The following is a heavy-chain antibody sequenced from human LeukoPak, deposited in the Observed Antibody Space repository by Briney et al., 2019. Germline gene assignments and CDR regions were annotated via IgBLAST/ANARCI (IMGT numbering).Heavy chain of an antibody. CDR2: IYDRLRT. V-gene: IGHV4-59*08. J-gene: IGHJ4*02. Sequence: SETLSLTCTVSGGSISNYYWSWVRQPPGKGLEWIGYIYDRLRTSYNPSLKSRVAISVDTSKNQFSLELRSVTAADTAVYYCARLKTWGGTQPYDYWGQGTLVTVAS. CDR1: GGSISNYY. CDR3: ARLKTWGGTQPYDY. D-gene: IGHD2-21*01.